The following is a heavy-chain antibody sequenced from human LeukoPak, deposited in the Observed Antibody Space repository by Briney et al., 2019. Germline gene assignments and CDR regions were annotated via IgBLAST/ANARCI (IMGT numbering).Heavy chain of an antibody. CDR3: AGARSSGTCDY. CDR2: IYYSGST. Sequence: SSETLSLTCTVSDVSISGNYWSWIRQPPGKGLEWIGYIYYSGSTNYSPSLKSRVTISVDVSKNQCSLKLNSVTAADTAVYYCAGARSSGTCDYWGQGTLVTVSS. CDR1: DVSISGNY. D-gene: IGHD1-26*01. J-gene: IGHJ4*02. V-gene: IGHV4-59*01.